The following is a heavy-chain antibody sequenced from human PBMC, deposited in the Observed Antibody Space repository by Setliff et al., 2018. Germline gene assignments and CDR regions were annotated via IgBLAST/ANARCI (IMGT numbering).Heavy chain of an antibody. J-gene: IGHJ4*02. V-gene: IGHV1-18*01. Sequence: ASVKVSCKASGYTFTSYGISWVRQAPGQGLEWMGWISAYNGNTNYAQKLQGRVTMTTDTSTSTAYMELRSLRSDDTAVYYCAGDKVERTYSSGWSWEYYFDYWGQGTLVTVSS. CDR2: ISAYNGNT. CDR1: GYTFTSYG. D-gene: IGHD6-19*01. CDR3: AGDKVERTYSSGWSWEYYFDY.